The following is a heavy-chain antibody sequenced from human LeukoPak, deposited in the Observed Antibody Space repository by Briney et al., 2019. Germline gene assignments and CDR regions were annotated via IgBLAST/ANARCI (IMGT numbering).Heavy chain of an antibody. CDR3: ASSAAAEPMVY. D-gene: IGHD6-13*01. CDR1: GFTFSSYE. J-gene: IGHJ4*02. CDR2: ISSSGSTI. Sequence: GGSLRLSCAASGFTFSSYEMNWVRQAPGKGLEWVSYISSSGSTIYYADSVKGRFTISRDNAKNSLYLQMNSLRAEDTAVYYCASSAAAEPMVYWGQGALVTVSS. V-gene: IGHV3-48*03.